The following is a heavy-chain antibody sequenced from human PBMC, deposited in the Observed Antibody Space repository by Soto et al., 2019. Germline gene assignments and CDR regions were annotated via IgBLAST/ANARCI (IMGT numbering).Heavy chain of an antibody. D-gene: IGHD3-16*01. CDR1: GFTFSNYW. CDR3: VRVGRLGGY. V-gene: IGHV3-7*03. J-gene: IGHJ4*02. CDR2: IKEDGREK. Sequence: EVQLVESGGGLVQPGGSLRLSCAASGFTFSNYWMSWVRQAPGKGLEWVANIKEDGREKYYVDSVKGRFTISRDNAKNSLYLQMNSLRAEDTAVYYCVRVGRLGGYWGQGTLDTVSS.